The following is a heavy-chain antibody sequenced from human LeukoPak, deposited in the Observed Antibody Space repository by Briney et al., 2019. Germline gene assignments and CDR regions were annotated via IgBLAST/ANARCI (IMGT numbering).Heavy chain of an antibody. D-gene: IGHD7-27*01. CDR2: MNPDTGNT. Sequence: ASVKVSCRASGYTFTSHHINWVRQAAGHGFEWMGWMNPDTGNTVYAQKFQGRVTMTWDTSISTAYMELDSLRSEDTAVYYCARGRPTNLGGIYWGQGTLVIVSS. CDR1: GYTFTSHH. V-gene: IGHV1-8*01. CDR3: ARGRPTNLGGIY. J-gene: IGHJ4*02.